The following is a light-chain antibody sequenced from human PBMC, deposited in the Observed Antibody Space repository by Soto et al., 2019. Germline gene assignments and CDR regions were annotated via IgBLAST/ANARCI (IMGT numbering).Light chain of an antibody. Sequence: QSALTQPRSVSGSRGQSATISCTGTANDVGGHNYVSWYQQHPGEAPKLLIYDVTERPSGVPDRFSGSKSGNTASLTISGLQTEDEADYYCYSYAGTYTFVFGTGTKVTVL. CDR3: YSYAGTYTFV. CDR1: ANDVGGHNY. J-gene: IGLJ1*01. V-gene: IGLV2-11*01. CDR2: DVT.